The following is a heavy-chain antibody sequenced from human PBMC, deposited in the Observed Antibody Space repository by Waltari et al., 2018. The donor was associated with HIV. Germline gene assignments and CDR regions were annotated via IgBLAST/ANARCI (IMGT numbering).Heavy chain of an antibody. CDR1: GFHFSSHG. V-gene: IGHV3-33*01. J-gene: IGHJ6*02. CDR3: ARRGVLTYYYTMDV. CDR2: IWYDGSNK. Sequence: QVQLVESGGGVVKPGRSLRPSCAASGFHFSSHGLHWVRQAPGKGLEWVAFIWYDGSNKYYADSVKGRFSISRDNSKNTLYLQMNSLRAEDTAVYFCARRGVLTYYYTMDVWGQGTTVTVSS. D-gene: IGHD3-10*01.